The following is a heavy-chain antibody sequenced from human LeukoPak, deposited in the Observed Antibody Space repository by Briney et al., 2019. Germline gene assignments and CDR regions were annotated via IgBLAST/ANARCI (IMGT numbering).Heavy chain of an antibody. CDR3: AREGVHCSGRSCLKAY. CDR2: IKKDGSEK. D-gene: IGHD2-15*01. J-gene: IGHJ4*02. CDR1: GFTFSTYW. V-gene: IGHV3-7*03. Sequence: GGSLRLSCAASGFTFSTYWMSWVRQAPGKGLEWVANIKKDGSEKYYMDSVKGRFTISRDNAGNSLYLQMNSLRAEDTAVYYCAREGVHCSGRSCLKAYWGQGTQVTVSS.